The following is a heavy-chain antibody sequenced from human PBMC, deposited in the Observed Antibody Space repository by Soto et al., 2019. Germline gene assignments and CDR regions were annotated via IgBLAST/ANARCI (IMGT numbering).Heavy chain of an antibody. V-gene: IGHV3-30-3*01. CDR3: ARDWDTAMVYYYYGMDV. Sequence: QVQLVESGGGVVQPGRSLRLSCAASGFTFSSYAMHWVRQAPGKGLEWVAVISYDGSNKYYADSVKGRFTISRDNSKNTLYLQMNSLRAEDTAVYYCARDWDTAMVYYYYGMDVWGQGTTVTVSS. D-gene: IGHD5-18*01. CDR1: GFTFSSYA. CDR2: ISYDGSNK. J-gene: IGHJ6*02.